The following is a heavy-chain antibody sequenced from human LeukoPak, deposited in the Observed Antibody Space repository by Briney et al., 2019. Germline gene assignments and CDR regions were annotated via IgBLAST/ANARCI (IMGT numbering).Heavy chain of an antibody. J-gene: IGHJ6*04. D-gene: IGHD5-12*01. CDR2: IIPIFGTA. CDR1: GGTFSSYA. CDR3: ARAASGYAHYYYYGMDV. Sequence: GASVKVSCKASGGTFSSYAISWVRQAPGQGLERMGGIIPIFGTANYAQKFQGRVTITADKSTSTAYMELSSLRSEDTAVYYCARAASGYAHYYYYGMDVWGKGTTVTVSS. V-gene: IGHV1-69*06.